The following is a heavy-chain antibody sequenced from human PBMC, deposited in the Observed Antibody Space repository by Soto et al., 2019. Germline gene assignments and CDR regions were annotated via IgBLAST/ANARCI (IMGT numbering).Heavy chain of an antibody. CDR2: MNPNSGNT. D-gene: IGHD6-13*01. CDR1: GYTFSNYD. Sequence: ASVKVSCKASGYTFSNYDINWVRQATGQGLEWMGWMNPNSGNTGYAQKFQGRVSMTRDTSITTAYMELSSLTSEDTAMYYCAREGPGTFDIWGQGTMVTVSS. V-gene: IGHV1-8*01. J-gene: IGHJ3*02. CDR3: AREGPGTFDI.